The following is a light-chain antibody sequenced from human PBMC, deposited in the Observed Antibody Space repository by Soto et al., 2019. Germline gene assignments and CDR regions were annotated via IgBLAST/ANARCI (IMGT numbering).Light chain of an antibody. Sequence: DIQMTQSPSSLSASVGDSVTISCRASQSIFTYLHWNQQKPGTAPRLLISRASSVQSGVPPRFSGSGSGRDFTLSNSSLRPEVIGTYFCHQTYSVPWTFGPGTRVEI. CDR1: QSIFTY. V-gene: IGKV1-39*01. CDR2: RAS. J-gene: IGKJ1*01. CDR3: HQTYSVPWT.